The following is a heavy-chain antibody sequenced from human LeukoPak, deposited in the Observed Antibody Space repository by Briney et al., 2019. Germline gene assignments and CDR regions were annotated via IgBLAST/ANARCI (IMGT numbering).Heavy chain of an antibody. J-gene: IGHJ5*02. CDR2: ISSSGSTI. D-gene: IGHD3-22*01. CDR1: GFTFSSYE. CDR3: ARSDDSSGYYYPPFDP. Sequence: GGSLRLSCAASGFTFSSYEMNWVRQAPGKGLEWVSYISSSGSTIYYADSVKGRFTISRDNAKNSPYLQMNSLRAEDTAVYYCARSDDSSGYYYPPFDPWGQGTLVTVSS. V-gene: IGHV3-48*03.